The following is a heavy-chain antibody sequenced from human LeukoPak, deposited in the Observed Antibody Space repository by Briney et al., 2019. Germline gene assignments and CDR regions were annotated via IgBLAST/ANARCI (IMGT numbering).Heavy chain of an antibody. J-gene: IGHJ4*02. CDR1: GGSISSSSYY. D-gene: IGHD6-13*01. V-gene: IGHV4-39*01. CDR3: ARRGYSSSWY. CDR2: TYYSGST. Sequence: PSETLSLTCTVSGGSISSSSYYWGWIRQPPGKGLGWIGSTYYSGSTYYNPSLKSRVTISVDTSKNQFSLKLSTVTAADTAVYYCARRGYSSSWYWGQGTLVTVSS.